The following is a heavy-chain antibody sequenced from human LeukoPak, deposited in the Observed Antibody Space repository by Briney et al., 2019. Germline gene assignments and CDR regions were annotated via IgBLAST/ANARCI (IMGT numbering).Heavy chain of an antibody. J-gene: IGHJ4*02. CDR2: ISTSGST. CDR1: GXSISYYY. V-gene: IGHV4-4*07. CDR3: ARGDDSSGQGY. D-gene: IGHD3-22*01. Sequence: PSETLSLTCTVSGXSISYYYGSWIRQPAGKGLEWIGRISTSGSTNCNPSLKSRVTMSVDTSKNQFSLKLSSVTAADTAVYYCARGDDSSGQGYWGQGALVTVSS.